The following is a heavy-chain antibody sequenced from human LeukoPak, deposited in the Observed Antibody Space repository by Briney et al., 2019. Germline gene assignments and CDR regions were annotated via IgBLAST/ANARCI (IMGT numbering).Heavy chain of an antibody. CDR1: GGSFSGYY. CDR3: AREECSGGSCYDY. CDR2: INHSGST. D-gene: IGHD2-15*01. Sequence: SETLSLTCAVYGGSFSGYYWSWIRQPPGKGLEWIGEINHSGSTYYNPSLKSRVTISVDTSKNQFSLKLSSVTAADTAVYYCAREECSGGSCYDYWGQGTLVTVSS. J-gene: IGHJ4*02. V-gene: IGHV4-34*09.